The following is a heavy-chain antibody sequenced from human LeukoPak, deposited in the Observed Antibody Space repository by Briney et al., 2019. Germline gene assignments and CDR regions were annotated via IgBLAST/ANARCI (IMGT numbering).Heavy chain of an antibody. D-gene: IGHD3-10*01. Sequence: PSETLSLTCAVSGDSISSSYYWGWIRQPPGKGLEWIATISHAGTTYYNPSLKSRLTMSLDTSKMQFSLDLSSVTAADTAVYYCARINTVKATFDRWGLGTQVTVFS. CDR1: GDSISSSYY. CDR2: ISHAGTT. V-gene: IGHV4-38-2*01. J-gene: IGHJ5*02. CDR3: ARINTVKATFDR.